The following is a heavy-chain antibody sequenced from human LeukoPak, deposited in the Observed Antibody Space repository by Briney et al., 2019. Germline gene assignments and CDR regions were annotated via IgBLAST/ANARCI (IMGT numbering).Heavy chain of an antibody. CDR3: AKLLERAFDV. D-gene: IGHD2/OR15-2a*01. V-gene: IGHV3-23*01. Sequence: PGGSLRLSCAASRFTFNSHNMHWVRQAPGKGLYWVSAISDSGAGTYYADSVKGRFTISRDSSKNTLYLQMNSLRAEDTAVYYCAKLLERAFDVWGQGTLVTVSS. CDR1: RFTFNSHN. CDR2: ISDSGAGT. J-gene: IGHJ3*01.